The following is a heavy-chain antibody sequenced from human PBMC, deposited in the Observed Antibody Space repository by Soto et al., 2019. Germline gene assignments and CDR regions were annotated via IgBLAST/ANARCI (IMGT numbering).Heavy chain of an antibody. CDR3: ARAPDSDSSVAFDY. CDR2: IVPIVDTS. D-gene: IGHD3-9*01. V-gene: IGHV1-69*05. CDR1: GGTISSYA. J-gene: IGHJ4*02. Sequence: SVTVSCKPSGGTISSYAISWVRRAPGQGLEWMGGIVPIVDTSTYAQKFRGRVTITRDTSASTAYMDLSSLTSEDTAVYYCARAPDSDSSVAFDYWGQGTLVTVSS.